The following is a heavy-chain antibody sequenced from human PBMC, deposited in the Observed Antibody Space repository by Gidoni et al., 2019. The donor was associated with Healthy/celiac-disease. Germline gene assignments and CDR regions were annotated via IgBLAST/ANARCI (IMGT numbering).Heavy chain of an antibody. CDR3: ATGELRFSVFDP. Sequence: QVQLQESGPGLAKPSPTLSLTCTVSGGSISSGGYYWSWIRQHPGKGLEWIGYIYYSGSTYYNPSLKSRVTISVDTSKNQFSLKLSSVTAADTAVYYCATGELRFSVFDPWGQGTLVTVSS. V-gene: IGHV4-31*03. J-gene: IGHJ5*02. D-gene: IGHD3-3*01. CDR2: IYYSGST. CDR1: GGSISSGGYY.